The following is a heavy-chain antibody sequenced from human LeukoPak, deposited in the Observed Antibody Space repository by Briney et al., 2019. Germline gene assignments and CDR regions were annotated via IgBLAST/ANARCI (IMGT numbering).Heavy chain of an antibody. CDR2: SNSDGTYT. Sequence: GGSLRLSCAASGFTFSSYWMHWVRQAPGKGLVWVSHSNSDGTYTTYADSVRGRFTISRDNAKNTLYLLMNSLRVEDTAVYYCSRFRSGYYSDYWGQGTLVTVSS. CDR3: SRFRSGYYSDY. J-gene: IGHJ4*02. CDR1: GFTFSSYW. V-gene: IGHV3-74*01. D-gene: IGHD3-22*01.